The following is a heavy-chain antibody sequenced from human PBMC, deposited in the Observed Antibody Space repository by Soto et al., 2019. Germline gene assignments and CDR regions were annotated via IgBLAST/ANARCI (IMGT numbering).Heavy chain of an antibody. J-gene: IGHJ3*02. Sequence: QVQLQESGPGLVKPSGTLSLTCAVSSGSISSGNWWSWVRQPPGKGLEWIGEIYHSGSTNYNPSLKSRVTISVDKSKNQSSLKLSSVTAADTAVYYCARGLSSGWYYKPNAFDIWGQGTMVTVSS. CDR2: IYHSGST. CDR3: ARGLSSGWYYKPNAFDI. V-gene: IGHV4-4*02. CDR1: SGSISSGNW. D-gene: IGHD6-19*01.